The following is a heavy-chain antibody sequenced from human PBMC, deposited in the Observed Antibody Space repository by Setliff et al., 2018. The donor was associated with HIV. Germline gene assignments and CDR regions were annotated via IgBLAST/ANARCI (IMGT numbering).Heavy chain of an antibody. CDR1: GGSISTNNFY. V-gene: IGHV4-39*01. CDR3: ARWHPPYGFWEEDY. CDR2: IYYSGST. Sequence: SETLSLTCTVTGGSISTNNFYWAWIRQPPGKGLEWIGNIYYSGSTYYNPSLKTRVTISVDGSKNQFSLKLKSVTAADTAVYYCARWHPPYGFWEEDYWGQGTLVTVS. D-gene: IGHD3-10*01. J-gene: IGHJ4*02.